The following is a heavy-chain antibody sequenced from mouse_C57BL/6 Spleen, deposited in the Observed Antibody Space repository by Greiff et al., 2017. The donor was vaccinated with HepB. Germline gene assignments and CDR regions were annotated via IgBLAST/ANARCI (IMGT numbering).Heavy chain of an antibody. CDR2: ISGGGGNT. V-gene: IGHV5-9*01. D-gene: IGHD1-1*01. J-gene: IGHJ1*03. CDR1: GFTFSSYT. CDR3: ARHRGGSSDWYFDV. Sequence: EVQVVESGGGLVKPGGSLKLSCAASGFTFSSYTMSWVRQTPEKRLEWVATISGGGGNTYYPDSVKGRFTISRDNAKNTLYLQMSSLRSEDTALYYCARHRGGSSDWYFDVWGTGTTVTVSS.